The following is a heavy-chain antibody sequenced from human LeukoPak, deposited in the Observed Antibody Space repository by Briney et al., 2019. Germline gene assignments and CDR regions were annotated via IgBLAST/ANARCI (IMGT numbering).Heavy chain of an antibody. Sequence: ASVKVSCKASGGTFSSYAISWVRQAPGQGLEWMGGIIPIFGTANYAQKFQGRVTITADESTSTAYMELSSLRSEDTAVYYCARDLGYNWNDEDHWFDPWDQGTLVTVSS. CDR3: ARDLGYNWNDEDHWFDP. V-gene: IGHV1-69*13. CDR2: IIPIFGTA. CDR1: GGTFSSYA. J-gene: IGHJ5*02. D-gene: IGHD1-1*01.